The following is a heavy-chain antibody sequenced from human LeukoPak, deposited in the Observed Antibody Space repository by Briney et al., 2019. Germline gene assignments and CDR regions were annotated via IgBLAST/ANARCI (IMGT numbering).Heavy chain of an antibody. J-gene: IGHJ4*02. CDR2: IRGNGGNT. Sequence: GGSLRLSCAASGFSFSSYAMNWVRQGPGKGLEWVSGIRGNGGNTYYADSVKGRFTISRDNSKNTLYLQMNSLRAEDTAVYYCAKDGGWLPTYFDNWGQGTLVTVSS. CDR1: GFSFSSYA. D-gene: IGHD3-22*01. CDR3: AKDGGWLPTYFDN. V-gene: IGHV3-23*01.